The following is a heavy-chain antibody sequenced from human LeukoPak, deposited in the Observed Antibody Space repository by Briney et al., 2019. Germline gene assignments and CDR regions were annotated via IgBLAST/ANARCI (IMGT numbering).Heavy chain of an antibody. D-gene: IGHD3-16*02. J-gene: IGHJ4*02. Sequence: GASVKVSCKASGYTFTGYYMHWVRQAPAQGPEWMGWINPNSGVTYYAQKFQGRVSMTRDTSISTAYMEVSRLRSDDSALYYCARLSTPNLYYFDYWGQGTLVTVSS. CDR2: INPNSGVT. CDR1: GYTFTGYY. V-gene: IGHV1-2*02. CDR3: ARLSTPNLYYFDY.